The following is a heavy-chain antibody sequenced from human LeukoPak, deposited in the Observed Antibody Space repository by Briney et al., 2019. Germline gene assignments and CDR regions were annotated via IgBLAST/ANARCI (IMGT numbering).Heavy chain of an antibody. V-gene: IGHV3-33*01. J-gene: IGHJ6*02. CDR1: GFTFSSYG. CDR3: AREDYDILTGQLTYGMDV. D-gene: IGHD3-9*01. Sequence: GGSLRLSCAASGFTFSSYGMHWVRQAPGKGLEWVAVIWYDGSNKYYADSVKGRFTISRDNSKNTLYLQMNSLRAEDTAVYYCAREDYDILTGQLTYGMDVWGQGTTVTVSS. CDR2: IWYDGSNK.